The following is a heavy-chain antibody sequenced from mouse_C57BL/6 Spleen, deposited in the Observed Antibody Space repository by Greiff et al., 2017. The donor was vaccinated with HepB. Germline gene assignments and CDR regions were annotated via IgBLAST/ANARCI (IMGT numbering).Heavy chain of an antibody. V-gene: IGHV1-72*01. CDR3: ARAAGRDYYGSSSYAMDY. D-gene: IGHD1-1*01. CDR1: GYTFTSYW. J-gene: IGHJ4*01. CDR2: IDPNSGGT. Sequence: QVQLQQPGAELVKPGASVKLSCKASGYTFTSYWMHWVKQRPGRGLEWIGRIDPNSGGTKYNEKFKSKATLTVDKPSSTAYMQLRSLTSEDSAVYYCARAAGRDYYGSSSYAMDYWGQGTSVTVSS.